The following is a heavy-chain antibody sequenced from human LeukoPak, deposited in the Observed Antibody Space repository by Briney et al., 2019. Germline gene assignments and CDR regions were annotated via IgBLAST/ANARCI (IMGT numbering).Heavy chain of an antibody. D-gene: IGHD6-13*01. V-gene: IGHV4-39*07. Sequence: SETLSLTCTVSGGSISSSSYYWGWIRQPPGKGLEWIGSIYYSGSTYYNPSLKSRVTISVDTSKNQFSLKLSSVTAADTAVYYCARGRASRYSIRNGGRSWFDPWGQGTLVTVSS. CDR2: IYYSGST. CDR1: GGSISSSSYY. J-gene: IGHJ5*02. CDR3: ARGRASRYSIRNGGRSWFDP.